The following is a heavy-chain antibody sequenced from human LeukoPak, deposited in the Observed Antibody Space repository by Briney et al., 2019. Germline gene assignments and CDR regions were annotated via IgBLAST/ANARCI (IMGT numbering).Heavy chain of an antibody. D-gene: IGHD6-19*01. Sequence: GGSLRLSCAASGFTFSSYAMSWVRQAPGKGLEWVSAINGSGGSTYYADSVKGRFTISRDNSKNTVNLQMNSLRAEDTAVYYCAKVGDGLRMQWLVRIDYWGQGTLVTVSS. CDR2: INGSGGST. J-gene: IGHJ4*02. CDR3: AKVGDGLRMQWLVRIDY. V-gene: IGHV3-23*01. CDR1: GFTFSSYA.